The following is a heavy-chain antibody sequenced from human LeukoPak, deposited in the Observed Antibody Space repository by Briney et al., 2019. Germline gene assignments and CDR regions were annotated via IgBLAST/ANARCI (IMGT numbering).Heavy chain of an antibody. CDR2: INHSGST. CDR1: GGSISSYY. Sequence: SETLSLTCTVSGGSISSYYWSWIRQPPGKGLEWIGEINHSGSTNYNPSLKSRVTISVDTSKNQFSLKPSSVTAADTAVYYCARGGQNDSSGYYSSPGSYYFDYWGQGTLVTVSS. J-gene: IGHJ4*02. D-gene: IGHD3-22*01. V-gene: IGHV4-34*01. CDR3: ARGGQNDSSGYYSSPGSYYFDY.